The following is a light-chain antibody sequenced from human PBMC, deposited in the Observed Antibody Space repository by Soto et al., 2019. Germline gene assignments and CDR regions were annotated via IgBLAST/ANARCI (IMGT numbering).Light chain of an antibody. J-gene: IGKJ1*01. V-gene: IGKV1-13*02. CDR2: DAS. CDR3: QQFNSYPLT. Sequence: AIQLTQSPSSLSASVGDRVTITCRASQGISSALAWYQQKPGKAPKLLIYDASSLESGVPPRFSGSGSGTDFTLTISSLQPEDFATYYCQQFNSYPLTFGQGTKVDIK. CDR1: QGISSA.